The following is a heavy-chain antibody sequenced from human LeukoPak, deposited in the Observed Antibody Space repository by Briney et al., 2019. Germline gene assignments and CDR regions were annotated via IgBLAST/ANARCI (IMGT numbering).Heavy chain of an antibody. J-gene: IGHJ5*02. Sequence: SETLSLTCTVSGGSISSYYWSWIRQPPGKGLEGIGHIYYSGSTNYNPSLKSRVTISVDTSKNQFSLKLSSVTAADTAVYYCARDIPRAVTAIPVGQGFDPWGQGTLVTVSS. CDR2: IYYSGST. CDR1: GGSISSYY. V-gene: IGHV4-59*01. D-gene: IGHD2-21*02. CDR3: ARDIPRAVTAIPVGQGFDP.